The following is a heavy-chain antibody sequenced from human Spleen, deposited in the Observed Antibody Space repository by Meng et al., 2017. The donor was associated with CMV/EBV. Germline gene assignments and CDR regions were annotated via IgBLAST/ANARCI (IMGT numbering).Heavy chain of an antibody. D-gene: IGHD3-10*01. V-gene: IGHV3-23*01. CDR3: AKRAGGPDY. J-gene: IGHJ4*02. Sequence: GGSLRLSCAASGFTFSSYAMSWVRQAPGKGLEWVSGISGRADMTYYADSVKGRFTISRDNSKTTLYLQMNSLRAEDTAVYYCAKRAGGPDYWGQGTLVTVSS. CDR2: ISGRADMT. CDR1: GFTFSSYA.